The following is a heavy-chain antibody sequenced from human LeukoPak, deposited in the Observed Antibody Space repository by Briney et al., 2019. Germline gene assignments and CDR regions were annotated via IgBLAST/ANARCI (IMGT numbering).Heavy chain of an antibody. Sequence: PSETLSLTCTVSGGSISSSSYYWGWIRQPPGKGLEWIGSIYYSGSTYYNPSLKSRVTISVDASKNQFSLKLSSVTAADTAVYYCAMQPVRIAAAGYWGQGALVTVSS. V-gene: IGHV4-39*07. D-gene: IGHD6-13*01. CDR1: GGSISSSSYY. CDR2: IYYSGST. CDR3: AMQPVRIAAAGY. J-gene: IGHJ4*02.